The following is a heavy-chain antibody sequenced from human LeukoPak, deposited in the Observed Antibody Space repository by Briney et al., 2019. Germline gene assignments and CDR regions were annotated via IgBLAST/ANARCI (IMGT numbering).Heavy chain of an antibody. D-gene: IGHD3-22*01. Sequence: SETLSLTCTVSGGSISSYYWSWIRQPPGKGLEWIGYIYYSGSTNYNPSLKSRVTISVDTSKNQFSLKLSSVTAADTAVYYCARHAFDRFPSFDIWGQGTMVTVSS. J-gene: IGHJ3*02. CDR3: ARHAFDRFPSFDI. CDR1: GGSISSYY. V-gene: IGHV4-59*08. CDR2: IYYSGST.